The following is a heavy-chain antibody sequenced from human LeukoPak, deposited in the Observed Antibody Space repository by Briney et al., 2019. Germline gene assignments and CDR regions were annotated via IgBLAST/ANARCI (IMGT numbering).Heavy chain of an antibody. Sequence: GFVNASLQAFCYIFSPYGFRLVREVPRPGPGWVGWVSGYNGDTNYAERFQGRVTMTTDTSTTTAYMELRSLTSDDTAVYYCVRDLRSVRYGDYDYWGQGTLVTVSS. D-gene: IGHD4-17*01. CDR1: CYIFSPYG. J-gene: IGHJ4*02. V-gene: IGHV1-18*01. CDR2: VSGYNGDT. CDR3: VRDLRSVRYGDYDY.